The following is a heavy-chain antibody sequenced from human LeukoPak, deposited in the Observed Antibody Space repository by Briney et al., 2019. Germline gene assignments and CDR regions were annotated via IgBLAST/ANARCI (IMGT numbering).Heavy chain of an antibody. J-gene: IGHJ1*01. CDR3: ARDRYCSGGSCYSGEYFQH. CDR2: ISSTSSTI. V-gene: IGHV3-48*01. CDR1: GFTFSSYG. D-gene: IGHD2-15*01. Sequence: GGSLRLSCAASGFTFSSYGMNWVRQAPRKGLEWVSYISSTSSTIYYADSVKGRFTISRDNANNSLYLQMNSLRAEDTAVYYCARDRYCSGGSCYSGEYFQHWGQGTLVTVSS.